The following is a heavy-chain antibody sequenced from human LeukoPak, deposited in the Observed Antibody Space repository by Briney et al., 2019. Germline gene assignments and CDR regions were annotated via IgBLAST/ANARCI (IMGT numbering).Heavy chain of an antibody. J-gene: IGHJ4*02. CDR2: IRFDGSLI. Sequence: GGSLRLYCAASGFTFSIYAMYWVRQAPGKGLEWVAFIRFDGSLITYADSAKGRFTISRDNSKNTLYLQMSSLGAEDTAVYYCVKDGTTASYFDYWGQGTLVTVSS. D-gene: IGHD1-1*01. CDR3: VKDGTTASYFDY. CDR1: GFTFSIYA. V-gene: IGHV3-30*02.